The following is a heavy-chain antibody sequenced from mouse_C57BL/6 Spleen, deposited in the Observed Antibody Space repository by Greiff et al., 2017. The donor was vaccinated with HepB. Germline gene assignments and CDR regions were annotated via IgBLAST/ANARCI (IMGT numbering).Heavy chain of an antibody. Sequence: QVQLKESGPGLVQPSQSLSITCTVSGFSFTSYGVHWVRQSPGKGLEWLGVIWSGGSTDYNAAFISRLSISKDNSKSQVFFKMNSLQADDTAIYYCAATGFAYWGQGTLCTVSA. CDR2: IWSGGST. V-gene: IGHV2-2*01. CDR3: AATGFAY. CDR1: GFSFTSYG. J-gene: IGHJ3*01.